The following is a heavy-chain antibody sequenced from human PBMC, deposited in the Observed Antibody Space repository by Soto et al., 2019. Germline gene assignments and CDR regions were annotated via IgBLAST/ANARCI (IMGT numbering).Heavy chain of an antibody. J-gene: IGHJ5*02. CDR3: AKDQREGGNHYPGTWFDP. CDR2: ISGSGGST. Sequence: GGCLRLSCAASGFTFSSYAMSWVRQAPGKGLEWVSAISGSGGSTYYADSVKGRFTISRDNSKNTLYLQMNSLRAEDTAVYYCAKDQREGGNHYPGTWFDPWGQGTLVTVSS. D-gene: IGHD6-25*01. V-gene: IGHV3-23*01. CDR1: GFTFSSYA.